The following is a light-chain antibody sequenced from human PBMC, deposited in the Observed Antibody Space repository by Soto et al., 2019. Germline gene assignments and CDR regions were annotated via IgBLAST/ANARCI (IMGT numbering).Light chain of an antibody. J-gene: IGKJ5*01. V-gene: IGKV3-11*01. Sequence: EIVMTQSPTNLSVSPGERVTLSCRASQSVSNNLVWYQQKPAQAPSLLMYGSSIRATAIPARFSGSGSGTDFTLAISSLEPEDFAVYYCQQRSNWPITFGQGTRLEIK. CDR2: GSS. CDR3: QQRSNWPIT. CDR1: QSVSNN.